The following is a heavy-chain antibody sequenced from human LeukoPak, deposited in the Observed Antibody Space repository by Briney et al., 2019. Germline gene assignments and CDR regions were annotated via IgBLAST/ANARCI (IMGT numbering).Heavy chain of an antibody. CDR3: ARADRWSSSWYGD. CDR2: IYYSGST. V-gene: IGHV4-59*01. CDR1: GGSISSYY. Sequence: SETLSFTCTVSGGSISSYYWSWIRQPPGKGLEWIGYIYYSGSTNYNPSLKSRVTISVDTSKNQFSLKLSSVTAADTAVYYCARADRWSSSWYGDWGQGTLVTVSS. D-gene: IGHD6-13*01. J-gene: IGHJ4*02.